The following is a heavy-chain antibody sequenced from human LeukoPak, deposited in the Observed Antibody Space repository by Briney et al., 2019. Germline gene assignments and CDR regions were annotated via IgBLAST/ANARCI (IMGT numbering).Heavy chain of an antibody. J-gene: IGHJ4*02. CDR1: GYTFNYYY. CDR2: INPKSGGT. Sequence: GASVKVSCTASGYTFNYYYMHWVRQAPGQGLEWMGWINPKSGGTDYAQQFQGRVTMTIDTSITTTYMELSRLRSDDTAVYYCMREWGGDYWGQGPLVTVSS. CDR3: MREWGGDY. V-gene: IGHV1-2*02. D-gene: IGHD3-16*01.